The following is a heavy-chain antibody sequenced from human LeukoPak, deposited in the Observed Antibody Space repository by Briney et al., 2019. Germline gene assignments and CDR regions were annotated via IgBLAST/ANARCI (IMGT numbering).Heavy chain of an antibody. CDR2: IYYSGST. D-gene: IGHD6-13*01. Sequence: PSETLSLTCTVSGGSISSGDYYWSWIRQPPGKGLEWIGYIYYSGSTYYNPSLKSRVTISVDTSKNQFSLKLSSVTAADTALYYCAKDRSSSWYDKDAFDIWGQGTMVAVSS. J-gene: IGHJ3*02. V-gene: IGHV4-30-4*01. CDR1: GGSISSGDYY. CDR3: AKDRSSSWYDKDAFDI.